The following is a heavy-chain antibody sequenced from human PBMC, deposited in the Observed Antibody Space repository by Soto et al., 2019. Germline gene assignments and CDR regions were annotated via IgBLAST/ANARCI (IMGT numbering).Heavy chain of an antibody. CDR2: LVPVFGTA. D-gene: IGHD3-10*01. J-gene: IGHJ4*02. Sequence: QVQLVQSGAEVKKPGSSVKVSCKASGGTFSSLAISRVRQAPGQGLEWMGGLVPVFGTANYAQKFQGRVTITADTSTSTSYMELGSRRSEDTAVYYCARSPGVFDYWGQGTLVTVSS. CDR3: ARSPGVFDY. V-gene: IGHV1-69*06. CDR1: GGTFSSLA.